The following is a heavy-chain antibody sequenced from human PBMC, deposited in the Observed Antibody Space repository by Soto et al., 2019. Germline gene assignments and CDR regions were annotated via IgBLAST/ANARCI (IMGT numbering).Heavy chain of an antibody. J-gene: IGHJ4*02. CDR1: GFTFDDYA. Sequence: SLRLSCVASGFTFDDYAIHWFRQTPGKGLEWVSGLTWNGEVLGYADSAKGRFAISRDNAKNSLYLEMNSLRPEDTALYYCVKDSESSGYLTHLDYWGQGTLVTVSS. D-gene: IGHD3-22*01. CDR3: VKDSESSGYLTHLDY. V-gene: IGHV3-9*01. CDR2: LTWNGEVL.